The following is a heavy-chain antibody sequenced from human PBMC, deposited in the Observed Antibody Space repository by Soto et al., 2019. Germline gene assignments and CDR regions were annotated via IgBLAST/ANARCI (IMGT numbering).Heavy chain of an antibody. V-gene: IGHV3-23*01. CDR2: ISGSGGST. J-gene: IGHJ4*02. CDR3: ARRSSIWYFDY. CDR1: GFTFINYA. Sequence: EVQLLESGGGLVQPGGSLRLSCAAPGFTFINYAMNWVRQAPGKGLEWVTVISGSGGSTYYADSVKGRFTISRDKSKNPLYLPTNTPRGSSPAVYYCARRSSIWYFDYWGQGTLVTVSS. D-gene: IGHD6-13*01.